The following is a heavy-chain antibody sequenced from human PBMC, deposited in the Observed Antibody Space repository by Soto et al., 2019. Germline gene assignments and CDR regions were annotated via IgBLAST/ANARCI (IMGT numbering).Heavy chain of an antibody. D-gene: IGHD6-13*01. J-gene: IGHJ3*02. CDR1: GGSFSGYY. CDR2: INHSGST. CDR3: ARSGSGSSWYFDAFDI. V-gene: IGHV4-34*01. Sequence: SETLSLTCAVYGGSFSGYYWSWIRQPPGKGLEWIGEINHSGSTNYNPSLKSRVTISVDTSKNQFSLKLSSVTAADTAVYYCARSGSGSSWYFDAFDIWGQGTMVTVSS.